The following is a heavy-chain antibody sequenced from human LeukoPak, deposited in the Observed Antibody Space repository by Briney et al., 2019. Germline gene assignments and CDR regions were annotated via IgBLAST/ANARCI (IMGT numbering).Heavy chain of an antibody. CDR1: GFSFSHYP. D-gene: IGHD6-19*01. CDR3: AGRFSSGEGY. Sequence: GGSLRLSCVASGFSFSHYPMHWVRQAPGKGLEGVAVIWDDGSYKDYGDSVKGRFTISRDNSKNTLYLDMISLRAEDTAVYFCAGRFSSGEGYWGQGTHVTVSS. CDR2: IWDDGSYK. J-gene: IGHJ4*02. V-gene: IGHV3-30*02.